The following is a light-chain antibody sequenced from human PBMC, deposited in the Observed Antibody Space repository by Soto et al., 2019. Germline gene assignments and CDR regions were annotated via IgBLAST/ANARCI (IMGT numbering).Light chain of an antibody. V-gene: IGKV3-20*01. CDR3: QQYGSSPYT. CDR1: QSVSSSY. CDR2: GAS. J-gene: IGKJ2*01. Sequence: PGESATLSCRASQSVSSSYLAWYQQKPGQAPRLLIYGASSRATGIPDRFSGSGSGTDFTLTISRLEPEDFAVYYCQQYGSSPYTFGQGTKLEIK.